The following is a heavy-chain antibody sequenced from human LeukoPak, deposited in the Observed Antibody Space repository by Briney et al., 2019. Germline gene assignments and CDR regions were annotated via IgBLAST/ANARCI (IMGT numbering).Heavy chain of an antibody. CDR3: ARNAGNSEVDY. Sequence: PSNTLTLTCAVFSIAITASKWWTWVRQPPGKGQEWIGEIYHSGSTNYNPSLKSRVTISVDKSNNQFSLKLNSMTAADTAVYYCARNAGNSEVDYWGQGSLVTVSS. CDR2: IYHSGST. CDR1: SIAITASKW. J-gene: IGHJ4*02. D-gene: IGHD4-23*01. V-gene: IGHV4-4*02.